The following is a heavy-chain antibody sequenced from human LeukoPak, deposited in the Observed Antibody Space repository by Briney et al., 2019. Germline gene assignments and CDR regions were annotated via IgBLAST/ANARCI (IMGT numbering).Heavy chain of an antibody. V-gene: IGHV4-59*01. CDR2: IYYSGST. D-gene: IGHD1-26*01. CDR3: ARGSYSVDY. CDR1: VGSISSYY. J-gene: IGHJ4*02. Sequence: SETLSLTCTVSVGSISSYYWSWIRQPPGKGLEWIGYIYYSGSTNYNPSLKSRVTISVDRSKNQFSLKLSSVTAADTAVYYCARGSYSVDYWGQGTLVTVSS.